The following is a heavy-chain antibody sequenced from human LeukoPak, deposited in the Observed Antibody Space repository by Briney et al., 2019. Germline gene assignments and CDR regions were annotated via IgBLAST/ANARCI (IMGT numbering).Heavy chain of an antibody. D-gene: IGHD1-26*01. CDR2: IYSGGST. V-gene: IGHV3-66*01. CDR3: ARENSGSYFGDAFDI. CDR1: GFTVSSNY. Sequence: PGGSLRLSCAASGFTVSSNYMSWVRQAPGKGLEWVSVIYSGGSTYYADSVKGRFTISRDNSKDTLYLQMNSLRAEDTAVYYCARENSGSYFGDAFDIWGQGTMVTVSS. J-gene: IGHJ3*02.